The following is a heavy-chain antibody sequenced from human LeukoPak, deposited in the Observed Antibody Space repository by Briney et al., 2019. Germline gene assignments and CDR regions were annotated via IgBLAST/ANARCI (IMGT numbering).Heavy chain of an antibody. D-gene: IGHD4-23*01. J-gene: IGHJ6*02. Sequence: SETLSLTCTVSGGSLSSYYWSWLRQPAGKGLEWIGRIYTSGSTNYNPSLKSRVTMSVDTSKNQFSLKLSSVTAADTAVYYCAREDYGGLDGMDVWGQGTTVTVSS. V-gene: IGHV4-4*07. CDR2: IYTSGST. CDR1: GGSLSSYY. CDR3: AREDYGGLDGMDV.